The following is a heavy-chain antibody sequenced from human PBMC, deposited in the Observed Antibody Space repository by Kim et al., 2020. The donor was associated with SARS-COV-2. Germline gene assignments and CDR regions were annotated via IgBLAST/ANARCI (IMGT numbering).Heavy chain of an antibody. CDR1: GGSISSSSYY. V-gene: IGHV4-39*01. CDR2: IYYSGST. J-gene: IGHJ4*02. Sequence: SETLSLTCTVSGGSISSSSYYWGWIRQPPGKGLEWIGSIYYSGSTYYNPSLKSRVTISVDTSKNQFSLKLSSVTAADTAVYYCARHMRETTTPFFDYWGQGTLVTVSS. CDR3: ARHMRETTTPFFDY. D-gene: IGHD4-4*01.